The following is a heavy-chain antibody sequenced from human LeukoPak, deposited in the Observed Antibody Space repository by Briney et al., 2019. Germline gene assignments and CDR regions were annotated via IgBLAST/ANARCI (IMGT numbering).Heavy chain of an antibody. CDR1: GGSISSGSYY. Sequence: KPSETLSLTCTVSGGSISSGSYYWGWIRQPPGKGLEWIGSIYYSGNTNYNPSLKSRVTISVDTSKNQFSLKLSSVTAADTAVYYCARQIAARLRMDYWGQGTLVTVSS. CDR3: ARQIAARLRMDY. V-gene: IGHV4-39*01. CDR2: IYYSGNT. D-gene: IGHD6-6*01. J-gene: IGHJ4*02.